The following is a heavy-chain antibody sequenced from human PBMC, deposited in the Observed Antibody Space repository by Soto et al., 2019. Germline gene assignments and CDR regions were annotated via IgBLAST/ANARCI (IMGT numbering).Heavy chain of an antibody. D-gene: IGHD1-1*01. J-gene: IGHJ1*01. CDR3: ARGRTVSSIGPLLV. CDR1: GYDFFNYG. Sequence: QIQLVQSGAEVKKPGASVKVSCKATGYDFFNYGVSWVRQAPGQGLEWMGWVSPKSGNKYYARKAQGRVTMNTDTSTSTAYMELRGLRSDDTAVYYCARGRTVSSIGPLLVWGQGTLVRVSS. CDR2: VSPKSGNK. V-gene: IGHV1-18*01.